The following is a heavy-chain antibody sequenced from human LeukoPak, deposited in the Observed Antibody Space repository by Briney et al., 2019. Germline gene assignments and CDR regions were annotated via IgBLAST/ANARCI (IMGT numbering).Heavy chain of an antibody. D-gene: IGHD3-22*01. J-gene: IGHJ4*02. CDR1: GFTFSNYN. CDR3: ARSRDSSGYYEYYFDY. Sequence: GGSLRLSCAASGFTFSNYNMNWVRQAPGKGLEWVSYISYTLLTTYYADSVKGRFTISRDNAKNSLYLQMNSLRAEDTAVYYCARSRDSSGYYEYYFDYWGQGTLVTVSS. V-gene: IGHV3-48*01. CDR2: ISYTLLTT.